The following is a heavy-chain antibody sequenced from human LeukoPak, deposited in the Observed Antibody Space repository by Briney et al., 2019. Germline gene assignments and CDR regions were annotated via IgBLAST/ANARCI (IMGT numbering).Heavy chain of an antibody. CDR1: GFTFSSYA. CDR2: ISGSGVNS. J-gene: IGHJ4*02. V-gene: IGHV3-23*01. Sequence: GGSLRLSCAASGFTFSSYAMSWVRQAPGKGLEWVSGISGSGVNSYFADSVKGRFTISRDNSRNTLYLRMNSLRAEDTAVYYCARDSALDYWGQGTLVTVSS. CDR3: ARDSALDY.